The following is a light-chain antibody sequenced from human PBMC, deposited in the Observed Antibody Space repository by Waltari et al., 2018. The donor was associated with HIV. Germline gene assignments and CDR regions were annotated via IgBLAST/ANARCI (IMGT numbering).Light chain of an antibody. V-gene: IGKV1-39*01. CDR2: GSS. CDR1: EGISSC. J-gene: IGKJ1*01. Sequence: DIQMTHSPTSLSASVGATIGVSCRASEGISSCLNWYQKRWDKAPKLLSFGSSNLQSGVPSRFSGSGSGTEFTLIIRGLQPEDVASYFCQQIYNGPWTFGQGDKVE. CDR3: QQIYNGPWT.